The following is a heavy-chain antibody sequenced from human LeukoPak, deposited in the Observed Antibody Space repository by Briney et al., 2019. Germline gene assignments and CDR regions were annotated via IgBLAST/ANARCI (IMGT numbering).Heavy chain of an antibody. Sequence: KPGGSLRLSCAASGFTFSSYAMSWVRQAPGKGLEWVASISSRSYGYYADAVKGRFTISRDNARNSLYLQMNSLRAEDTALYYCARGGGDIPIDSWGQGTLVAVSS. CDR2: ISSRSYG. CDR3: ARGGGDIPIDS. D-gene: IGHD2-21*02. V-gene: IGHV3-21*01. J-gene: IGHJ4*02. CDR1: GFTFSSYA.